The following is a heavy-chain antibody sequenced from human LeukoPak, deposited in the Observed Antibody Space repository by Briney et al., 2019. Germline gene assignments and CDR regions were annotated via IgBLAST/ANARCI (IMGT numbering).Heavy chain of an antibody. CDR3: ATGRLWLDNFDY. Sequence: GGSLRLSCAASGFTFDDYAMHWVRQAPGKGLEWVSGISWNSGSIGYADSVKGRFTISRDNSKNTLYLQMNSLRAEDTAVYYCATGRLWLDNFDYWGQGTLVTVSS. D-gene: IGHD5-18*01. V-gene: IGHV3-9*01. J-gene: IGHJ4*02. CDR1: GFTFDDYA. CDR2: ISWNSGSI.